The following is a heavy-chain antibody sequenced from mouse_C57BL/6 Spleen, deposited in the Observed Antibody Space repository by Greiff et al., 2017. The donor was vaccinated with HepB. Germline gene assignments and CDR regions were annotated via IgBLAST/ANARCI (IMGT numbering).Heavy chain of an antibody. CDR1: GYAFSSYW. CDR3: ARSGYGSSAWFAY. CDR2: IYPGDGDT. Sequence: VQLQQSGAELVKPGASVKISCKASGYAFSSYWMNWVKQRPGKGLEWIGQIYPGDGDTNYNGKFKGKATLTADKSSSTAYMKLSSLTSEDSAVYFCARSGYGSSAWFAYWGQGTRVTVSA. J-gene: IGHJ3*01. D-gene: IGHD1-1*01. V-gene: IGHV1-80*01.